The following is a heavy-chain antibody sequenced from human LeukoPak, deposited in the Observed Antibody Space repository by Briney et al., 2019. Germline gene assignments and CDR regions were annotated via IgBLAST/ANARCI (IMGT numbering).Heavy chain of an antibody. CDR2: INHNSGGT. Sequence: ASVKVSCKASGYTFTGYYMHWVRQAPGQGHEWMGWINHNSGGTNYAQKFQGRVTMTRDTSISTAYMELSRLRSDDTAVYYCARADFPPIAAAGHYFDYWGQGTLVTVSS. D-gene: IGHD6-13*01. J-gene: IGHJ4*02. CDR1: GYTFTGYY. CDR3: ARADFPPIAAAGHYFDY. V-gene: IGHV1-2*02.